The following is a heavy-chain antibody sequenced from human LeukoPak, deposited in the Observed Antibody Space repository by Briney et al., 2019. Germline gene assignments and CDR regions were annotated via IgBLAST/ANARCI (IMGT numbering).Heavy chain of an antibody. V-gene: IGHV4-59*08. CDR2: IYHSGST. CDR3: AKQQLVREFDY. Sequence: SETLSLTCIVSGVSTSSYYWSWIRQPLGKGLEWIGEIYHSGSTNYNPSLKSRVTISVDKSKNQFSLKLSSVTAADTAVYYCAKQQLVREFDYWGQGTLVTVSS. D-gene: IGHD6-13*01. J-gene: IGHJ4*02. CDR1: GVSTSSYY.